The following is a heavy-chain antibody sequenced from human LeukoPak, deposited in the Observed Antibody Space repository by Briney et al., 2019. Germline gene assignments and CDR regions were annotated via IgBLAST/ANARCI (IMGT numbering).Heavy chain of an antibody. CDR2: IYSGRTT. CDR3: VRHDGRGGSTMGALDS. D-gene: IGHD5/OR15-5a*01. V-gene: IGHV4-39*01. J-gene: IGHJ4*02. CDR1: AGTISSSSHH. Sequence: SETLSLTCTVSAGTISSSSHHWGWIRQSPGKGLEWIGSIYSGRTTYYNPSLNNRVTISVVTSKNQFSLQLNSVTAADTSVYYCVRHDGRGGSTMGALDSWGQGSLVTVSS.